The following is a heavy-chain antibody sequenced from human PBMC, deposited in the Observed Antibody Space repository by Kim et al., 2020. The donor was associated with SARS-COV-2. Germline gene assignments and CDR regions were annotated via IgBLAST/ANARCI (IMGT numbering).Heavy chain of an antibody. Sequence: SSHYNPSRKSRDTISVDTSKNQFSLKLGAVTAADTAVYYCARHDGGWFDPWGQGTLVTVSS. CDR2: SS. J-gene: IGHJ5*02. CDR3: ARHDGGWFDP. V-gene: IGHV4-59*08.